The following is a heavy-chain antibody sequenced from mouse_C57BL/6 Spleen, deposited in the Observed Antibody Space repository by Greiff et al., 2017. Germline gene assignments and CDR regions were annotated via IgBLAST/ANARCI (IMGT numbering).Heavy chain of an antibody. CDR2: INPNNGGT. J-gene: IGHJ2*01. D-gene: IGHD2-4*01. V-gene: IGHV1-26*01. CDR1: GYTFTDYY. Sequence: EVQLQQSGPELVKPGASVKISCKASGYTFTDYYMNWVKQSHGKSLEWIGDINPNNGGTSYNQKFKGKATLTVDKSSSTAYMELRSLTSEDSAVYYCARRDDYDDDWGQGTTLTVSS. CDR3: ARRDDYDDD.